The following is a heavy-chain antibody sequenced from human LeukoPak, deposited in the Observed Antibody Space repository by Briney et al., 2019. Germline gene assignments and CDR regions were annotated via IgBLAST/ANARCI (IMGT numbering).Heavy chain of an antibody. CDR3: AREVVGFDP. Sequence: GGSLRLSCAASGFTFDDYAMHWVRQAPGKGLEWVSGISWNSGSIGYADSVKGRFTISRDNAKNSLYLQMNSLRAEDTAVYYCAREVVGFDPWGQGTLVTVSS. CDR2: ISWNSGSI. V-gene: IGHV3-9*01. J-gene: IGHJ5*02. CDR1: GFTFDDYA. D-gene: IGHD2-15*01.